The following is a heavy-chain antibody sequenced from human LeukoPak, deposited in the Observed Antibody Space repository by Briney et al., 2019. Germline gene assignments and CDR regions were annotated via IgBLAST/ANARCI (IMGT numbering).Heavy chain of an antibody. CDR3: ARHRTLGYSYGPDFDY. J-gene: IGHJ4*02. D-gene: IGHD5-18*01. CDR2: INHSGST. V-gene: IGHV4-34*01. CDR1: GGSFSGYY. Sequence: PSETLSLTCAVYGGSFSGYYWSWIRQPPGKGLEWIGEINHSGSTNYNPSLKSRVTISVDTSKNQFSLKLSSVTAADTAVYYCARHRTLGYSYGPDFDYWGQGTLVTVSS.